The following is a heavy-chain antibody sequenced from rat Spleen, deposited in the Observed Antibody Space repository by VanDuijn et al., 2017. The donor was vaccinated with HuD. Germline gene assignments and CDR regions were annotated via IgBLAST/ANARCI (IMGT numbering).Heavy chain of an antibody. CDR2: ITSGGSNT. D-gene: IGHD1-4*01. CDR3: AKRSTRVSHWYFDF. CDR1: GFTFSSFA. J-gene: IGHJ1*01. V-gene: IGHV5-25*01. Sequence: EVQLVESGGGLVQPGRSLKLSCAASGFTFSSFAMAWVRQAPKKGLEWVATITSGGSNTYYPDSVKGRFTISRDNAKSTLYLQMDSLRSEDTATYYCAKRSTRVSHWYFDFWGPGTMVTVSS.